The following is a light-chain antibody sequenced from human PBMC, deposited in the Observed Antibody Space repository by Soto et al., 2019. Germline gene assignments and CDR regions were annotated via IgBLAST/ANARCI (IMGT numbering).Light chain of an antibody. Sequence: DVVMTQAPLSLPVTLGQPASISCWSIQGLVYRDGNTYLTLFQQRPGQSPRRLSYQGPTPESGVPDRVRGSGPGTSFTLKTSRVENAHVGVYSCTQPSHWRWTFGQRSQVAIK. J-gene: IGKJ1*01. V-gene: IGKV2-30*01. CDR1: QGLVYRDGNTY. CDR3: TQPSHWRWT. CDR2: QGP.